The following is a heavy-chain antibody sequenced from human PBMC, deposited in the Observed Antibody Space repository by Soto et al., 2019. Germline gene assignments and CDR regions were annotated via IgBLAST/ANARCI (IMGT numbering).Heavy chain of an antibody. CDR1: GGTFSNFA. D-gene: IGHD3-22*01. J-gene: IGHJ4*02. Sequence: QVQLVQSGVEVKKPGSSVKVSCKASGGTFSNFAISWVRQAPGQGLEWMGGIIPVFGTPNYSQKFQDRSTITAEESASTAYMELSNLGSKDTAVYYCASGRDGYFYFEYWGQGTLVTVSS. CDR3: ASGRDGYFYFEY. V-gene: IGHV1-69*01. CDR2: IIPVFGTP.